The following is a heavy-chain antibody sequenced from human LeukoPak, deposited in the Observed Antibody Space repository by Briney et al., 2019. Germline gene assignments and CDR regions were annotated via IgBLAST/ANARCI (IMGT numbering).Heavy chain of an antibody. Sequence: PGGSLRLSCVASGFTFNIYAMSWVRQAPGKGLEWVANIKQDGSEKNYVDSVKGRFTISRDNAKNSLYLQMNSLRVEDTAVYYCAGGIAMVRGGDVWGKGTTVTVSS. V-gene: IGHV3-7*01. J-gene: IGHJ6*04. CDR3: AGGIAMVRGGDV. CDR2: IKQDGSEK. D-gene: IGHD3-10*01. CDR1: GFTFNIYA.